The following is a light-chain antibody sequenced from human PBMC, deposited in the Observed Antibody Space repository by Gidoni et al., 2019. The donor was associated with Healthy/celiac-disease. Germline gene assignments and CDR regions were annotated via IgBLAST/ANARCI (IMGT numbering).Light chain of an antibody. J-gene: IGKJ5*01. CDR1: QRVSSY. CDR2: DAS. CDR3: QQRSNWPPIT. Sequence: EIVLTQSPATLSLSPGERATLSCRASQRVSSYLAWYQQKPGQAPRLLIYDASNRATGIQARFSGSGSGTDFTLTISSLEPEDFAFYYCQQRSNWPPITFGQGTRLEIK. V-gene: IGKV3-11*01.